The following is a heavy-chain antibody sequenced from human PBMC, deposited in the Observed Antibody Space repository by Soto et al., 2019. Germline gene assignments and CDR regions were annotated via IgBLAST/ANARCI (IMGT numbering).Heavy chain of an antibody. CDR2: IYYSGST. D-gene: IGHD1-26*01. Sequence: SETLSLTCTVSGGSVSSGSYYWSWIRQPPGKGLEWIGYIYYSGSTNYNPSLKSRVTISVDTSKNQFSLKLSSVTAADTAVYYCASSVGTYYYYGMDVWGQGTTVTVSS. J-gene: IGHJ6*02. V-gene: IGHV4-61*01. CDR1: GGSVSSGSYY. CDR3: ASSVGTYYYYGMDV.